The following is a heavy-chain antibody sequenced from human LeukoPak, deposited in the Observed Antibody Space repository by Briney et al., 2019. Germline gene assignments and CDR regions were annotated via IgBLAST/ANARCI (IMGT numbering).Heavy chain of an antibody. CDR1: GYTLTELS. D-gene: IGHD2-15*01. V-gene: IGHV1-24*01. J-gene: IGHJ6*02. Sequence: ASVKVSCKVSGYTLTELSMHWVRQAPGKGLEWMGGFDPEDGETIYAQKFQGRVTMTEDTSTDTAYMELSSLRSEDTAVCYCATWRCSGGSCYSLPYYYGMDVWGQGTTVTVSS. CDR2: FDPEDGET. CDR3: ATWRCSGGSCYSLPYYYGMDV.